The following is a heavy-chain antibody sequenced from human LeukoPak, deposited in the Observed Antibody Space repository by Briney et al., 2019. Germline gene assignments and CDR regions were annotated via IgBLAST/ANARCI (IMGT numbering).Heavy chain of an antibody. CDR1: GYTFSSYE. J-gene: IGHJ5*02. D-gene: IGHD2-15*01. Sequence: PGGSLRLSCAASGYTFSSYEMNWVRQAPGKGLEWVSYISSSGSTIYYADSVKGRFTISRDNAKNSLYLQMNSLRAEDTAVYYCARLVVVAATQSWGQGTLVTVSS. V-gene: IGHV3-48*03. CDR2: ISSSGSTI. CDR3: ARLVVVAATQS.